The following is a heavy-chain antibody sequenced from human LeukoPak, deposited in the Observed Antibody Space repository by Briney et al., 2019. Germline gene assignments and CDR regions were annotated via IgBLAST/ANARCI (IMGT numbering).Heavy chain of an antibody. Sequence: GGSLRLSCAASGFTFSSYGMHWVRQAPGKGLEWGAVIWYDGSNKYYADSVKGRFTISRDNSKNTLYLQMNSLRAEDTAVYYCARPSEYYYDSSGYHDWGQGTLVTVSS. V-gene: IGHV3-33*01. CDR1: GFTFSSYG. J-gene: IGHJ4*02. CDR3: ARPSEYYYDSSGYHD. D-gene: IGHD3-22*01. CDR2: IWYDGSNK.